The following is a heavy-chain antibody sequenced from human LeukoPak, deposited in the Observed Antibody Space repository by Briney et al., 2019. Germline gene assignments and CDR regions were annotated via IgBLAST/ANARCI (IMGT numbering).Heavy chain of an antibody. CDR2: IYSGGAT. CDR1: GITVSTNY. D-gene: IGHD3-10*01. J-gene: IGHJ4*02. Sequence: GGSLRLSCAASGITVSTNYMSWVRQAPGKGLEWVSIIYSGGATFYADSVKGRFTMSRDNAQNALYLEMNSLRAEDTAVYYCARPLWFGESYYFDYWGQGTLVTVSS. V-gene: IGHV3-66*01. CDR3: ARPLWFGESYYFDY.